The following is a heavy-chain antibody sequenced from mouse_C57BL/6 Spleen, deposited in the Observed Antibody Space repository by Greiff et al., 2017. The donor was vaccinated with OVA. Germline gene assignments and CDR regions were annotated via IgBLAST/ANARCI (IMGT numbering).Heavy chain of an antibody. D-gene: IGHD1-3*01. V-gene: IGHV1-55*01. Sequence: QVQLQQPGAELVKPGASVKMSCTASGYTFTSYWITWVKQRPGQGLEWIGDIYPGSGSTNYNEKFKSKAPLTVDTTSSTTYIKLSSLTSEVSAVYYCARGTSGYVYAMDYWGQGTSVTVSS. CDR3: ARGTSGYVYAMDY. CDR2: IYPGSGST. CDR1: GYTFTSYW. J-gene: IGHJ4*01.